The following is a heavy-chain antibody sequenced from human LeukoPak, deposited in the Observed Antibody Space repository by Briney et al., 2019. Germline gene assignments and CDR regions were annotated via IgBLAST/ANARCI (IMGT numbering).Heavy chain of an antibody. V-gene: IGHV3-11*04. CDR2: ISSSGSTI. Sequence: GGSLRLSCAASGFTFSDYYMSWIRQAPGKGLEWVSYISSSGSTIYYADSVKGRFTISRDNAKNSLYLQMNSLRAEDTAVCYCARDRVDSSSSNWFDPWGQGTLVTVSS. CDR1: GFTFSDYY. D-gene: IGHD6-6*01. CDR3: ARDRVDSSSSNWFDP. J-gene: IGHJ5*02.